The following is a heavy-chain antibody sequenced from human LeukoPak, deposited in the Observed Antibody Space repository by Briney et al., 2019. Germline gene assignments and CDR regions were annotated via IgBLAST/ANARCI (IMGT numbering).Heavy chain of an antibody. V-gene: IGHV3-23*01. Sequence: GGSLRLSCVASGFAFRNNAMNWVRQAPGKGLEWVSLISDSGGSTNYADSVKGRFTISRDNSKNTLYLQMNSLRAEDTAVYYCATFSVGATLGNWGQGTLVTVSS. CDR1: GFAFRNNA. CDR3: ATFSVGATLGN. CDR2: ISDSGGST. J-gene: IGHJ4*02. D-gene: IGHD1-26*01.